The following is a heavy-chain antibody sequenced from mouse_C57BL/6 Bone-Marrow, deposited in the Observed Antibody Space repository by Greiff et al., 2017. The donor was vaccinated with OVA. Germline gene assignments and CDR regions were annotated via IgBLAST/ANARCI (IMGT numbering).Heavy chain of an antibody. CDR1: GYSFTGYY. CDR3: ERKAYYSNFYFDY. CDR2: INPSTGGT. V-gene: IGHV1-42*01. Sequence: EVQLQQSGPELVKPGASVKISCKASGYSFTGYYMNWVKQSPEKSLEWIGEINPSTGGTTYNQKFKAKATLTVDTSSSTAYMQLKSLTSEDSAVYYCERKAYYSNFYFDYWGQGTTLTVSS. D-gene: IGHD2-5*01. J-gene: IGHJ2*01.